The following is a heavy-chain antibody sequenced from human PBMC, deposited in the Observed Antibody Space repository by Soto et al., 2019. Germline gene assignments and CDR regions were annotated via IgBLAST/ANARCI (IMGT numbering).Heavy chain of an antibody. V-gene: IGHV4-34*01. Sequence: QVHLQQWGAGLLKPSETLSLTCGVYGGSFSDYYWSWIRQSPGKGPEWIGEFKHSGGTNYSPSLTGRVTISADTSKKQLYLKLTSVTAADTAVYYCARQVVGLAVTQDWGQGTLVTVSS. J-gene: IGHJ4*02. CDR3: ARQVVGLAVTQD. CDR2: FKHSGGT. CDR1: GGSFSDYY. D-gene: IGHD6-19*01.